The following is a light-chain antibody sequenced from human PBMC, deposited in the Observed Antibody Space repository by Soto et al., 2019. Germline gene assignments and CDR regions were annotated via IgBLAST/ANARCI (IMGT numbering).Light chain of an antibody. Sequence: QSVLTQPPSASGTPGQRVTISCSGSSSNIASNTVNWYQHLPGTAPKLLIYYNNQRPSGVPDRFSGSKSGTSASLAISGLQSEDESDYYCAAWDDTLKRYVFGTGTKVTVL. CDR1: SSNIASNT. V-gene: IGLV1-44*01. CDR3: AAWDDTLKRYV. J-gene: IGLJ1*01. CDR2: YNN.